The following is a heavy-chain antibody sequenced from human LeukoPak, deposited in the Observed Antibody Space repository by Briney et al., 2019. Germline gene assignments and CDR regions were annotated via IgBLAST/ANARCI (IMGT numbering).Heavy chain of an antibody. J-gene: IGHJ4*02. D-gene: IGHD2-2*02. Sequence: PGGSLRLSCAASGFTFSSYAMSWVRQAPGKGLEWVSAISGSGGSTYYADSVKGRFTISRDNSKHTLYLQMNSLRAEDTAVYYCAKEYGWIVVVPAAIVYWGQGTLVTVSS. CDR1: GFTFSSYA. CDR2: ISGSGGST. V-gene: IGHV3-23*01. CDR3: AKEYGWIVVVPAAIVY.